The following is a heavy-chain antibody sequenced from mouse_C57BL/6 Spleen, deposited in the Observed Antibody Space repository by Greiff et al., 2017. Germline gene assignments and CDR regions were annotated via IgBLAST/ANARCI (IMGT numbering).Heavy chain of an antibody. D-gene: IGHD2-3*01. CDR3: TRRGWFVDY. J-gene: IGHJ2*01. CDR1: GFTFSDAW. Sequence: EVQLVESGGGLVQPGGSMKLSCAASGFTFSDAWMDWVRQSPEKGLEWVAEIRNKANNHATYYAESVKGRFTISRDYAKSIVYLQMNSLRAEDTGIYYSTRRGWFVDYWGQGTTLTVSS. CDR2: IRNKANNHAT. V-gene: IGHV6-6*01.